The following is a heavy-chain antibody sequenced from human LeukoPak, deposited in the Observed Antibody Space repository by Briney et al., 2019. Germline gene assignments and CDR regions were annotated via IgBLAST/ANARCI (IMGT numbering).Heavy chain of an antibody. D-gene: IGHD1-26*01. CDR3: VKDRALVGGPYFYYMDV. J-gene: IGHJ6*03. CDR2: ISWNSGNK. Sequence: GGSLRLSCAASGFTFADYPMHWVRQAPGKGLEWVSGISWNSGNKEYGDSVKGRFTVSRDNAKNSLHLQMNSLRADDTALYYCVKDRALVGGPYFYYMDVWGKGTMVTVS. V-gene: IGHV3-9*01. CDR1: GFTFADYP.